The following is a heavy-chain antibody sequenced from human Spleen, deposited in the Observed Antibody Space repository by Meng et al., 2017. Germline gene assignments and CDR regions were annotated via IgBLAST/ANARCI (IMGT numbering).Heavy chain of an antibody. CDR1: GGSLSGYY. CDR3: ARLYNSRWNAAEYFQH. J-gene: IGHJ1*01. V-gene: IGHV4-34*02. D-gene: IGHD6-13*01. Sequence: GHLQQSGERLLKPSETPSLTCAVYGGSLSGYYWRWVRQPPGKGLEWIGDVHHRGSTNYNPSLKSRVTISVDTSKNQFSLNLSSVTAADTAVYYCARLYNSRWNAAEYFQHWGQGTLVTVSS. CDR2: VHHRGST.